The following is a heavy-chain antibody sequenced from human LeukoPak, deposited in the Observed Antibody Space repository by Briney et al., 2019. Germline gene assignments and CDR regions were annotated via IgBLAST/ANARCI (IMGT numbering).Heavy chain of an antibody. CDR2: IHSVGTT. CDR1: GGSISDTYYY. Sequence: PSETLPLTCTVSGGSISDTYYYWAWIRQPPGKGLEWIGSIHSVGTTYHSPSLKSRLTLSVDTSKNQFSLSLTSVTAADTAVYFCARQVGGWYSNMGSFDSWGQGTLVAVSS. D-gene: IGHD4-4*01. V-gene: IGHV4-39*01. J-gene: IGHJ4*02. CDR3: ARQVGGWYSNMGSFDS.